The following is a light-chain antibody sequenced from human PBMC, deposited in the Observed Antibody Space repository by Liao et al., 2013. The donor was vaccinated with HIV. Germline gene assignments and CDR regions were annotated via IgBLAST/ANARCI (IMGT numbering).Light chain of an antibody. Sequence: SYELTQPPSVSVAPGKTARITCGTNNIGSKSVHWYQQKPGQAPVLVIYYDSGRPSGIPERFSGSQSGNTATLTISGTQTLDEADYYCQTWDSSNMIFGGGTKLTVL. J-gene: IGLJ2*01. V-gene: IGLV3-21*01. CDR3: QTWDSSNMI. CDR1: NIGSKS. CDR2: YDS.